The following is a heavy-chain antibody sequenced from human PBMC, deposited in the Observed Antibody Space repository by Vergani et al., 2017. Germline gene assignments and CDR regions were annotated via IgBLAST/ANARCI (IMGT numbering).Heavy chain of an antibody. CDR1: GGSISSYY. CDR3: ARHLHYYGSGSYGRWFDP. Sequence: QVQLQESGPGLVKPSETLSLTCPVSGGSISSYYWGWLRQPPGKGLEWIGYIYYSGSTNYNPSLKRRGTISVDTSKNQVSLKLSSVTAVDTAVYYCARHLHYYGSGSYGRWFDPWGQGTLVTVSS. V-gene: IGHV4-59*08. D-gene: IGHD3-10*01. CDR2: IYYSGST. J-gene: IGHJ5*02.